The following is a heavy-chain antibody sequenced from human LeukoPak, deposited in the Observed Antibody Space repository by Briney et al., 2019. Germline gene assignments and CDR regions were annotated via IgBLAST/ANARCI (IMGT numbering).Heavy chain of an antibody. D-gene: IGHD3-16*02. CDR2: INPNSGGT. V-gene: IGHV1-2*02. J-gene: IGHJ5*02. CDR3: ARQGIAFGGVIVWFDP. Sequence: ASVKVSCKASGYTFTGYYMHWVRQAPGQGLEWMGWINPNSGGTNYAQKFQGRVTMTRDTSISTAYMELSRLRSDDTAVYYCARQGIAFGGVIVWFDPWGQGTLVTVSS. CDR1: GYTFTGYY.